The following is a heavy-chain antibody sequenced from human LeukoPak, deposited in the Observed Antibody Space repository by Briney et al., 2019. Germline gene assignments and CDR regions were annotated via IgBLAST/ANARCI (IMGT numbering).Heavy chain of an antibody. CDR2: ISSSGSTI. CDR3: VKDRIPLNYFGSGSLDV. Sequence: PGGSLRLSCAASGFTFSSYEMNWVRQAPGKGLEWVSYISSSGSTIYYADSVKGRFTISRDNSKNTLYLQMSSLRTEDTAVYHCVKDRIPLNYFGSGSLDVWGKGMMVTISS. J-gene: IGHJ6*04. CDR1: GFTFSSYE. D-gene: IGHD3-10*01. V-gene: IGHV3-48*03.